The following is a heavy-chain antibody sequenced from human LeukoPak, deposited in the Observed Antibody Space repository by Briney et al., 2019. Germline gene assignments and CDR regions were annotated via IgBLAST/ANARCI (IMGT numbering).Heavy chain of an antibody. CDR3: TGHHQAYSRTY. CDR2: ISTDASST. V-gene: IGHV3-74*01. D-gene: IGHD4-11*01. J-gene: IGHJ4*02. CDR1: GFAFSSYW. Sequence: GGSLRLSCAGSGFAFSSYWMHWVRQAPGKGLVWVSRISTDASSTTYADSVKGRFTISRDNAKGTLYLQMSSLRAEDTAVYYCTGHHQAYSRTYWGQGTLVTVSS.